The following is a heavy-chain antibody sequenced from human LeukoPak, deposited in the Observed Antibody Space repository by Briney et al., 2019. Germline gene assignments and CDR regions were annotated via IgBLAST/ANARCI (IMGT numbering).Heavy chain of an antibody. V-gene: IGHV3-23*01. Sequence: GGSLRLSCAASGFTFSSYAMSWVRQAPGKGLEWVSAISGSGGSTYYADSVKGRFTISRDTSKNTLYLQMNSLRAEDTAVYYCAKSAYNYDSSGNYYAPFDYWGQGTWSPSPQ. CDR1: GFTFSSYA. CDR2: ISGSGGST. J-gene: IGHJ4*02. D-gene: IGHD3-22*01. CDR3: AKSAYNYDSSGNYYAPFDY.